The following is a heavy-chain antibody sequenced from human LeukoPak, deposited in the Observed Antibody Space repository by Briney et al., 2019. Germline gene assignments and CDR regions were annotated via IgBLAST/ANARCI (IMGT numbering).Heavy chain of an antibody. Sequence: GSLRLSCAAYGFTVSSYAMSRVRQAQGKGLEWVSALNGSGGNTSYADSVKGRFTISRANTKATWYLQMNSLRAEDTAVYYCAKVAGMITFGGVIAIPHYYYMDVWGKGTTVTVSS. J-gene: IGHJ6*03. V-gene: IGHV3-23*01. CDR1: GFTVSSYA. D-gene: IGHD3-16*02. CDR3: AKVAGMITFGGVIAIPHYYYMDV. CDR2: LNGSGGNT.